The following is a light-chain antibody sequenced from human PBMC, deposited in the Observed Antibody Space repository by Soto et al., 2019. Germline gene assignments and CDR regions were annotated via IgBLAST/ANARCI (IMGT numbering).Light chain of an antibody. Sequence: DIVLTQSPDSLAVSLGERATINCKSSQSVFDSSNDKDHLVWYQQKPGQPPKVLIYWASAREFGVPDRFSGSGSGTDFTLTINNLQAEDVAVYYSQQYYDSPPVTFGQGTRLEIK. CDR1: QSVFDSSNDKDH. CDR3: QQYYDSPPVT. CDR2: WAS. J-gene: IGKJ5*01. V-gene: IGKV4-1*01.